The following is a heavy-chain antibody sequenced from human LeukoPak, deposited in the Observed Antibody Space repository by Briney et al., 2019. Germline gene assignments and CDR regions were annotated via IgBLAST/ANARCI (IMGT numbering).Heavy chain of an antibody. V-gene: IGHV1-18*01. D-gene: IGHD3-3*01. CDR3: ARDNTDYDFWSGYWKNNWFDP. Sequence: ASVKVSCKASGYTFTSYGISWVRQAPGQGLEWMGWVSAYNGNTNYAQKLQGRVTMTTDTSTSTAYMELRSLRSDDTAVYYCARDNTDYDFWSGYWKNNWFDPWGQGTLVTVSS. J-gene: IGHJ5*02. CDR2: VSAYNGNT. CDR1: GYTFTSYG.